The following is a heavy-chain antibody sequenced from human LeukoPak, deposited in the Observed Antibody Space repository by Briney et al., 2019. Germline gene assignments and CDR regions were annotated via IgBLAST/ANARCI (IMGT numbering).Heavy chain of an antibody. J-gene: IGHJ4*02. CDR1: GFTFSSYE. CDR2: ISSGGTTI. CDR3: ARDGVYYDSSGFFDY. Sequence: GGSLRLSCVASGFTFSSYEMNWVRQAPAKGLEWVSYISSGGTTIYYADSVKGRFIISRDNAKNSVYLQMSSLRAEDTAFYYCARDGVYYDSSGFFDYWGQGALVTVSS. V-gene: IGHV3-48*03. D-gene: IGHD3-22*01.